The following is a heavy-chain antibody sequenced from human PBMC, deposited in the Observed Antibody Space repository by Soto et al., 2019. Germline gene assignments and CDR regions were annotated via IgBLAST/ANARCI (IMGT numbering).Heavy chain of an antibody. Sequence: GESLKISCKGSGYNFGSYWIVWVRQMPGKGLEWMGILYPGDSYARYSPSFQGQVTFSADKSISTAYLQWSSLKASDTAMYYCARRAYNYTDHLQDSFDPWGQGTLVTVSS. CDR3: ARRAYNYTDHLQDSFDP. V-gene: IGHV5-51*01. CDR2: LYPGDSYA. CDR1: GYNFGSYW. D-gene: IGHD5-18*01. J-gene: IGHJ5*02.